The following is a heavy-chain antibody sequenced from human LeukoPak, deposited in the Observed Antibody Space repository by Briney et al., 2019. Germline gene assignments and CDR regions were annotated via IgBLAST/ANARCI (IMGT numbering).Heavy chain of an antibody. V-gene: IGHV4-34*01. D-gene: IGHD3-10*01. CDR1: GGSFSDYH. CDR2: INHSGNM. J-gene: IGHJ4*02. Sequence: SETLSLTCAVHGGSFSDYHWSWIRQPPGKGLEWIGEINHSGNMKYNPSLKSRVTISVDTSKNQFSLKLGSVTAADTSVYYCARRPPNSGSYYGPSGLDYWGQGTLVTVSS. CDR3: ARRPPNSGSYYGPSGLDY.